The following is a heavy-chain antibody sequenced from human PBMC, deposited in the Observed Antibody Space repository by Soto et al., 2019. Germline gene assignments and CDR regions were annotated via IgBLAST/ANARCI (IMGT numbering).Heavy chain of an antibody. J-gene: IGHJ4*02. CDR3: ARVGRVDLGELSFPDY. V-gene: IGHV4-59*01. CDR2: IYYSGST. CDR1: GGSISSYY. D-gene: IGHD3-16*02. Sequence: QVPLQESGPGLVKPSETLSLTCTVSGGSISSYYWSWIRQPPGKGLEWIGYIYYSGSTNYNPSLKSRVTISVDTSKNQFSLKLSSVTAADTAVYYCARVGRVDLGELSFPDYWGQGTLVTVSS.